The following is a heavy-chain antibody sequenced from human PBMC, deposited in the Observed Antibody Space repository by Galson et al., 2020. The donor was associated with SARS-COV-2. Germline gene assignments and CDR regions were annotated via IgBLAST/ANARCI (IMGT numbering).Heavy chain of an antibody. CDR3: AKGTFTTGWRD. J-gene: IGHJ4*02. CDR2: ISYDGSVK. D-gene: IGHD6-19*01. Sequence: PGGSLRLSCAASGFTFSQFGMHWVRQAPRKGLEWVSMISYDGSVKRYADSLKGRFTISRDVSKNILYLQMDSLTSDDTAIYYCAKGTFTTGWRDWGQGTLVTVSS. CDR1: GFTFSQFG. V-gene: IGHV3-30*18.